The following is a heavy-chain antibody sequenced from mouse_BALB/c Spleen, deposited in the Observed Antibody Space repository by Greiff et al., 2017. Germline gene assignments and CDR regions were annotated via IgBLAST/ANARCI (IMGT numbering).Heavy chain of an antibody. CDR3: ARSDYGNYVVAY. CDR2: INPGSGGT. CDR1: GYAFTNYL. V-gene: IGHV1-54*01. D-gene: IGHD2-1*01. J-gene: IGHJ3*01. Sequence: VQLQQSGAELVRPGTSVKVSCKASGYAFTNYLIEWVKQRPGQGLEWIGVINPGSGGTNHNEKFKGKATLTADKSSSTAYMQLSSLTSDDSAVYFCARSDYGNYVVAYWGQGTLVTVSA.